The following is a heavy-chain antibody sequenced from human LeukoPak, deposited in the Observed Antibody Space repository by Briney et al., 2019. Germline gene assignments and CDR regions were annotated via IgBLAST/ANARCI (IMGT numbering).Heavy chain of an antibody. CDR2: ISSSSSYI. D-gene: IGHD4-17*01. Sequence: PGGSLRLSCAASGFTFSSYSMNWVRQAPGKGLEWVSSISSSSSYIYYADSVKGRFTISRDNAKNSLYLQMNSLRAEDTAVYYCASHYDYGDRGDYWGQGTLDTVSS. CDR1: GFTFSSYS. V-gene: IGHV3-21*01. J-gene: IGHJ4*02. CDR3: ASHYDYGDRGDY.